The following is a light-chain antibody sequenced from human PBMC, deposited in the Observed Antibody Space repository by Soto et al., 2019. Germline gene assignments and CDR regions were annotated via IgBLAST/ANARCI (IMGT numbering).Light chain of an antibody. CDR3: QAYDSTLRGLVA. Sequence: QSVLTQPPSVSGAPGQRVTISCTGSSSNIGATSDVHWYQQLPGAAPKLLIYGNNNRPSGVPARFSGSKSGTSASLAITGLQVEDEADYYGQAYDSTLRGLVAFGGGTKVTVL. V-gene: IGLV1-40*01. CDR2: GNN. CDR1: SSNIGATSD. J-gene: IGLJ2*01.